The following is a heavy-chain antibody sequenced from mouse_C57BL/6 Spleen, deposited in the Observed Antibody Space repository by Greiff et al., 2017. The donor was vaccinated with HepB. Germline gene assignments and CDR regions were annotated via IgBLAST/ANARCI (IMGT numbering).Heavy chain of an antibody. CDR3: ARSDYYYGSSPAWFAY. Sequence: VQLVESGPELVKPGASVKLSCKASGYTFTSYDINWVKQRPGQGLEWIGWIYPRDGSTKYNEKFKGKATLTVDTSSSTAYMELHSLPSEDSAVYFCARSDYYYGSSPAWFAYWGQGTLVTVSA. CDR1: GYTFTSYD. V-gene: IGHV1-85*01. D-gene: IGHD1-1*01. CDR2: IYPRDGST. J-gene: IGHJ3*01.